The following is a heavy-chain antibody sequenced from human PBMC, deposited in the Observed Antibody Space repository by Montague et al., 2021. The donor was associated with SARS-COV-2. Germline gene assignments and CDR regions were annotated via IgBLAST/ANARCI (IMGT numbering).Heavy chain of an antibody. D-gene: IGHD3-10*01. Sequence: PALVKPTQTLTLTCTFSGFSLATTGVGVGWFRQPQGKALEWLALIYWDDDMRYSPPLKTRLTISKDTSKNQVVLTMTNMDPVDTATYYCARLTYYYGSVGYYLPNYFDYWGQGTLVTVSS. CDR2: IYWDDDM. CDR3: ARLTYYYGSVGYYLPNYFDY. CDR1: GFSLATTGVG. V-gene: IGHV2-5*02. J-gene: IGHJ4*02.